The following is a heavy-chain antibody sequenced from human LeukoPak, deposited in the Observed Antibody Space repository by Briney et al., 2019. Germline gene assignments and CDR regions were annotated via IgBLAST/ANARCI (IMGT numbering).Heavy chain of an antibody. CDR2: ISSSGSTI. CDR1: GFTFSDYY. Sequence: GGSLRLSSAASGFTFSDYYMSWSRQAPGKGLEWVSYISSSGSTIYYADSVKGRFTISRDNAKNSLYLQMNSLRAEDTAVYYCARDRLRIFGVVTYMFDYWGQGTLVTVSS. D-gene: IGHD3-3*01. V-gene: IGHV3-11*01. J-gene: IGHJ4*02. CDR3: ARDRLRIFGVVTYMFDY.